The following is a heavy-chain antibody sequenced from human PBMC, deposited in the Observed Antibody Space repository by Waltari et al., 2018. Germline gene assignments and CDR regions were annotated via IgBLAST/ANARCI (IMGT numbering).Heavy chain of an antibody. CDR1: GGTFSSYA. J-gene: IGHJ4*02. V-gene: IGHV1-69*05. Sequence: QVQLVQSGAEVKKPGSSVKVSCKASGGTFSSYAISWVRQAPGQGLEWMGGIIPIFGTANYEQKFQGRVTITTDESTSTAYMELSSLRSEDTAVYYCAMSEKNSGYDYTYYFDYWGQGTLVTVSS. CDR3: AMSEKNSGYDYTYYFDY. CDR2: IIPIFGTA. D-gene: IGHD5-12*01.